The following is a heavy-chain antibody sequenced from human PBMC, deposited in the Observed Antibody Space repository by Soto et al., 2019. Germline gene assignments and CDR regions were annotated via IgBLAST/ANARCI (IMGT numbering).Heavy chain of an antibody. CDR3: ARNDKGGLDY. D-gene: IGHD1-1*01. J-gene: IGHJ4*02. CDR2: INPSGGST. Sequence: GASVKVSCKASGYIFTSYYLHWVRQAPGQGLEWMGFINPSGGSTTFAQKFQGRVTMTRDTSTSTVYMELSSLRSEDTAMYYCARNDKGGLDYWGQGTLVTVSS. CDR1: GYIFTSYY. V-gene: IGHV1-46*01.